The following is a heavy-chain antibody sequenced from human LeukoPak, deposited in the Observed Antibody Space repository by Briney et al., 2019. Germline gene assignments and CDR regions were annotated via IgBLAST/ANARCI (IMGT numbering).Heavy chain of an antibody. CDR2: MNPNSGNT. J-gene: IGHJ6*02. V-gene: IGHV1-8*01. Sequence: ASVKVSCKASGYTFTSYGINWVRQATGQGLEWMGWMNPNSGNTGYAQKFQGRVTMTRNTSISTAYMELSSLRSEDTAVYYCARGRKQWLVRYGMDVWGQGTTVTVSS. D-gene: IGHD6-19*01. CDR3: ARGRKQWLVRYGMDV. CDR1: GYTFTSYG.